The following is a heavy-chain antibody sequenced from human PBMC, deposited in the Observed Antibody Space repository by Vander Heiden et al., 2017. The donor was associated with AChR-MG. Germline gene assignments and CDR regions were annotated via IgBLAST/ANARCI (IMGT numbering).Heavy chain of an antibody. J-gene: IGHJ5*02. V-gene: IGHV6-1*01. CDR3: ARGLAVAGHKNLHGGHWFDP. Sequence: QVQLQQSGPGLVKPSQTLSLTCAIPGDSVSSNSAAWNWIRQSPSRGLEWLGRTYYRSKWYNDYAVSVKSRITINPDTSKNQFSLQLNSVTPEDTAVYYCARGLAVAGHKNLHGGHWFDPWGQGTLVTVSS. D-gene: IGHD6-19*01. CDR1: GDSVSSNSAA. CDR2: TYYRSKWYN.